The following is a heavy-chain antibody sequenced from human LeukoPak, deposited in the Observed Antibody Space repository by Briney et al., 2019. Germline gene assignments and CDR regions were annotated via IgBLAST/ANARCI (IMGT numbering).Heavy chain of an antibody. V-gene: IGHV4-59*01. CDR1: GGSISSYY. J-gene: IGHJ4*02. Sequence: SETLSLTCTVSGGSISSYYWSWIRQPPGKGLEWIGYIYYSGSTNYNPSLKSRVTISVDTSKNQFSLKLSSVAAADTAVYYRARDRRKWELPYFDYWGQGTLVTVSS. CDR3: ARDRRKWELPYFDY. CDR2: IYYSGST. D-gene: IGHD1-26*01.